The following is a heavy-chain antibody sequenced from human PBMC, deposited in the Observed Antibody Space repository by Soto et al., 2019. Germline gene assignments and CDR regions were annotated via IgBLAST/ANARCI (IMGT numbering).Heavy chain of an antibody. J-gene: IGHJ3*02. CDR3: ASESSAFCI. V-gene: IGHV4-59*01. Sequence: QMQLQGSGPGLVKPSETLSLTCAVSGGSINSYYWHWIRQPPGEGLEWIGYVPDSGATYYNPSLKGRVTMSIDMSMTKFSLMLSSVTAACAFVYYCASESSAFCILGHGPMVPVSS. CDR2: VPDSGAT. CDR1: GGSINSYY.